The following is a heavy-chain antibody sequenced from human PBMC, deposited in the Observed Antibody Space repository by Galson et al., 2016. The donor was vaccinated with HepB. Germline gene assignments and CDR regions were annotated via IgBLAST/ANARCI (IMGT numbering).Heavy chain of an antibody. V-gene: IGHV3-30*18. J-gene: IGHJ4*02. CDR2: ISHDGTYK. CDR3: AKDFTGIVITTPEY. Sequence: SLRLSCAASGFTFNYYGMHWVRLAPGKGLEWVAVISHDGTYKYYADSLKGRFTITRDNSKNTLYLQMNDLRAEDTGVYYCAKDFTGIVITTPEYWGQGTLVTVSS. D-gene: IGHD1-26*01. CDR1: GFTFNYYG.